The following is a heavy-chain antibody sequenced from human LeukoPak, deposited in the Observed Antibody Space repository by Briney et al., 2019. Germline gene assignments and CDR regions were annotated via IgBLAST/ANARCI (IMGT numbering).Heavy chain of an antibody. Sequence: PGGSLRLSCAASGFTVSSNYMSWVRQAPGKGLEWVSVIYSGGSTYYADSVKGRFTISRDNSKNTLYLQMNSLRAEDTAVYYCARDPAILYCSGGSCEAHYYYYYGMDVWGQGTTVTVSS. CDR1: GFTVSSNY. CDR3: ARDPAILYCSGGSCEAHYYYYYGMDV. D-gene: IGHD2-15*01. CDR2: IYSGGST. V-gene: IGHV3-66*01. J-gene: IGHJ6*02.